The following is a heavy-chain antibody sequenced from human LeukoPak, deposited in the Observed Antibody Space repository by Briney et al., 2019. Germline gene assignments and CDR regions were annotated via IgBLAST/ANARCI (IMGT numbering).Heavy chain of an antibody. CDR1: GGSISSSSYY. CDR2: IYYSGST. CDR3: ARHEPYSSSFGGFDY. J-gene: IGHJ4*02. Sequence: PSETLSPTCTVSGGSISSSSYYWGWIRQPPGKGLEWIGSIYYSGSTYYNPSLKSRVTISVDTSKNQFSLKLSSVTAADTAVYYCARHEPYSSSFGGFDYWGQGTLVTVSS. D-gene: IGHD6-6*01. V-gene: IGHV4-39*01.